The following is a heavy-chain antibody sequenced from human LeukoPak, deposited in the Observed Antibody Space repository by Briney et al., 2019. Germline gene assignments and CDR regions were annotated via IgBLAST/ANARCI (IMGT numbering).Heavy chain of an antibody. CDR1: GYTFTGYY. CDR3: AKDLLGNRGYGPPDS. Sequence: GASVKVSCKASGYTFTGYYMHWVRQAPGQGLEWMGWINPNSGGTNYAQKFQGRVTMTRDTSTTTVYMELSSLRSEDTAVYYCAKDLLGNRGYGPPDSWGQGTLVTVSS. J-gene: IGHJ4*02. D-gene: IGHD5-18*01. V-gene: IGHV1-2*02. CDR2: INPNSGGT.